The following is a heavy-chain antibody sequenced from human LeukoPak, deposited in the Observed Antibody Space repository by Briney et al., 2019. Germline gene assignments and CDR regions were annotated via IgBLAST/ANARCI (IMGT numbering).Heavy chain of an antibody. D-gene: IGHD1-26*01. Sequence: ASVKVSCKASGYTFTSYGISWVRQAPGQGLEWMGWISAYNGNTNYAQKLQGRVTMTTDTSTSTAYMELRSLRSDDTAVYYCARDQSGSYPDDAFDIWGQGTKVTVSS. CDR2: ISAYNGNT. CDR3: ARDQSGSYPDDAFDI. J-gene: IGHJ3*02. CDR1: GYTFTSYG. V-gene: IGHV1-18*01.